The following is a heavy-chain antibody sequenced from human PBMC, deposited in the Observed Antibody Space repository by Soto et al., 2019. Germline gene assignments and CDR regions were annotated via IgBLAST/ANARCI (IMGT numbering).Heavy chain of an antibody. Sequence: QVQLVESGGGVVQPGRSLRLSCAASGFTFSSYAMHWVRQAPGKGLEWVAVISYDGSNKYYADSVKGRFTISRDNSKKTLYLQMNSLRAEDTAVYYCARDLARGYSGYDYDGMDVWGQGTTVTVSS. CDR2: ISYDGSNK. CDR1: GFTFSSYA. CDR3: ARDLARGYSGYDYDGMDV. V-gene: IGHV3-30-3*01. D-gene: IGHD5-12*01. J-gene: IGHJ6*02.